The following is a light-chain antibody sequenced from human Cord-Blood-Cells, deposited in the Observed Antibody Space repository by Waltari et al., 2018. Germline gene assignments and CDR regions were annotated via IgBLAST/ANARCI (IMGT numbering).Light chain of an antibody. CDR1: QSLLHSNGYNY. CDR3: MQALHTPWT. CDR2: LGS. Sequence: DIVMTQSPLSLPVTPGEPASISCRSSQSLLHSNGYNYLDWYLQKPGQCPQLLIYLGSTRASGGPDRFSGVGSGTAFTLRSSSGEAGDVGVYYCMQALHTPWTFGQGTNVE. J-gene: IGKJ1*01. V-gene: IGKV2-28*01.